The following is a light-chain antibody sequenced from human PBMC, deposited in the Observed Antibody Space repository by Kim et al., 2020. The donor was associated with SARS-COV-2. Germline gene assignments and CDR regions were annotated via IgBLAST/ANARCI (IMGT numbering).Light chain of an antibody. CDR3: MQGTHWPYT. CDR1: QSLVYKDGDTY. Sequence: DVVMTQSPLSLPVILGQPASISCRSSQSLVYKDGDTYLNWFQQRPGQSPRRLIYKVSNRDSGVPDRFSGSGSGTDFTLKVSRVEAEDLGVYYCMQGTHWPYTFGQGTKLEI. CDR2: KVS. J-gene: IGKJ2*01. V-gene: IGKV2-30*01.